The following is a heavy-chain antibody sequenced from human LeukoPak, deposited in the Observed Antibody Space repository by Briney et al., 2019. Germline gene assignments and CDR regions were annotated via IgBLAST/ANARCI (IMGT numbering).Heavy chain of an antibody. V-gene: IGHV3-23*01. CDR2: ISGSGIST. CDR3: AKDVGEVLLYYFDY. J-gene: IGHJ4*02. D-gene: IGHD2-2*01. Sequence: GGSLRLSCAASGFTFSSNVMSWVRQAPGKGLEWVSAISGSGISTYYADSVKGRFTISRDNSKNTLYLQMNSLRAEDTAVYYCAKDVGEVLLYYFDYWGQGTLVTVSS. CDR1: GFTFSSNV.